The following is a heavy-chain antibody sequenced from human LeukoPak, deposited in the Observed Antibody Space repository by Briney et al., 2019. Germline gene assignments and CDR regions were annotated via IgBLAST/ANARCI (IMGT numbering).Heavy chain of an antibody. CDR2: VNSDGNT. Sequence: GGSLRLSCAASGFTVSSNFMSWVRQAPGKGLEWVSVVNSDGNTYYADSVKGRFTISRDNSKNTVYLQMNSLRAEDTAVYYCARDSVVRIWGQGTMVTVSS. V-gene: IGHV3-53*01. CDR1: GFTVSSNF. CDR3: ARDSVVRI. J-gene: IGHJ3*02. D-gene: IGHD2-15*01.